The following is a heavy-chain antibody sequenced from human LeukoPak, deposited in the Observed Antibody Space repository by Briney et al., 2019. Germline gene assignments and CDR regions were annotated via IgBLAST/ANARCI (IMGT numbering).Heavy chain of an antibody. V-gene: IGHV1-2*02. CDR3: ARVTVPAAIVNFCDP. J-gene: IGHJ5*02. CDR2: INPNSGGT. D-gene: IGHD2-2*01. CDR1: GYPFTGYY. Sequence: ASVKVSCKASGYPFTGYYMHWVRQAPGQGLEWMGWINPNSGGTNYAQKFQGRVTMTRDTSISTAYMELSRLRSDDTAVYYCARVTVPAAIVNFCDPGGQGTLVTVSS.